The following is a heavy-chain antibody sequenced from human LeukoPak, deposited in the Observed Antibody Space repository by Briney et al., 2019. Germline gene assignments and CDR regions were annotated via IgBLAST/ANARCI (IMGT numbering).Heavy chain of an antibody. CDR1: GGSISSYY. CDR2: IYYSGST. CDR3: ARASGYGDFFNYYYYKDV. D-gene: IGHD4-17*01. J-gene: IGHJ6*03. V-gene: IGHV4-59*01. Sequence: PSETLSLTCTVSGGSISSYYWSWIRQPPGKGLEWIGYIYYSGSTNYNPSLKSRVTISVDTSKNQFSLKLSSVTAADTAVYYCARASGYGDFFNYYYYKDVWGKGTTVTISS.